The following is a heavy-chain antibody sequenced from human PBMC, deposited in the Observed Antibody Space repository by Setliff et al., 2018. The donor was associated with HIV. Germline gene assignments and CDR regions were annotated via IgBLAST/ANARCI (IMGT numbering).Heavy chain of an antibody. CDR2: INPGDSDT. J-gene: IGHJ4*02. Sequence: PGESLKISCKTSGYNFATYYITWVRQMPGKGLEWIGRINPGDSDTGYSPSFQGQVTISADKSISTTYLQWNSLKATDTAMYYCATRLLGYSGLGYWGQGTLVTVSS. CDR1: GYNFATYY. D-gene: IGHD5-12*01. CDR3: ATRLLGYSGLGY. V-gene: IGHV5-51*01.